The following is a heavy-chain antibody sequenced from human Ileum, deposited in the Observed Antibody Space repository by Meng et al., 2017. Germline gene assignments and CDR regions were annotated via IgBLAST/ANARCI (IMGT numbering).Heavy chain of an antibody. CDR1: SGSITSDTY. CDR3: ARHGGYYQGF. Sequence: QGQRHESGPGLVKPSGTLSLTCAVSSGSITSDTYWSWVRLPPGKGLEWIGKISHSGSTFYNPSLKSRVTMSVDKSKSQFSLMLTSVTAADTAVYYCARHGGYYQGFWGQGTLVTVSS. D-gene: IGHD4-23*01. J-gene: IGHJ4*02. CDR2: ISHSGST. V-gene: IGHV4-4*02.